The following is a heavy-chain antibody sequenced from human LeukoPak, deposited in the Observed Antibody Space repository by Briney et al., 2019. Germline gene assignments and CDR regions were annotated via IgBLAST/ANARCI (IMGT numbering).Heavy chain of an antibody. Sequence: GGSLRLSCTASGFTFATYAMNWVRQAPGKGLKWVSFISVGVGSTYYADSVKGRFTISRDNSKNTQYLQMNSLRAEDTARYYCVKGVGAHLGPFDIWGQGTMVTVSS. J-gene: IGHJ3*02. CDR2: ISVGVGST. CDR1: GFTFATYA. D-gene: IGHD1-26*01. CDR3: VKGVGAHLGPFDI. V-gene: IGHV3-23*01.